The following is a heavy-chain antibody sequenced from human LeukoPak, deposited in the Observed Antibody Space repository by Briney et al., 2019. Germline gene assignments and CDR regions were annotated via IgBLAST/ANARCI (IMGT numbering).Heavy chain of an antibody. Sequence: PSETLSLTCTVSGGSISSYHWSWIRQPAGKGLEWIGRIYTSGSTNYNPSLKSRVTMSVDTSKNQFSPKLSSVTAADTAVYYCARGRRSDIVATIFGGNSFDYWGQGTLVTVSS. CDR1: GGSISSYH. CDR2: IYTSGST. D-gene: IGHD5-12*01. V-gene: IGHV4-4*07. CDR3: ARGRRSDIVATIFGGNSFDY. J-gene: IGHJ4*02.